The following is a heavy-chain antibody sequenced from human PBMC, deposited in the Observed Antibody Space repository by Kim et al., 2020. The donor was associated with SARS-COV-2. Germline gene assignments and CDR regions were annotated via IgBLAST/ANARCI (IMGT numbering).Heavy chain of an antibody. CDR2: IYYSGST. Sequence: SETLSLTCTVSGGSISSSSYYWGWIRQPPGKGLEWIGSIYYSGSTYYNPSLKSRVTISVDTSKNQFSLKLSSVTAADTAVYYCARLSPPTYSSSWIDYWG. CDR1: GGSISSSSYY. V-gene: IGHV4-39*01. CDR3: ARLSPPTYSSSWIDY. J-gene: IGHJ4*01. D-gene: IGHD6-13*01.